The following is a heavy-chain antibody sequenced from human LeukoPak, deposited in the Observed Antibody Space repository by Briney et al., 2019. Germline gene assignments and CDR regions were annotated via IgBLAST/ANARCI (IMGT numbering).Heavy chain of an antibody. Sequence: PSETLSLTCTVSGGSISSYYWSWIRQPPGKGLEWIGYIYYSGGTNYNPSLKSRVTISVDTSKNQFSLKLSSVTAADTAVYYCARDWAYYDILTGYSDDAFDIWGQGTMVTVSS. D-gene: IGHD3-9*01. CDR3: ARDWAYYDILTGYSDDAFDI. CDR1: GGSISSYY. V-gene: IGHV4-59*01. CDR2: IYYSGGT. J-gene: IGHJ3*02.